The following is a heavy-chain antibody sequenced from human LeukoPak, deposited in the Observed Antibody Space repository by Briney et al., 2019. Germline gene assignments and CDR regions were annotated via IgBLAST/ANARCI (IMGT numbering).Heavy chain of an antibody. CDR2: IHTSGNT. V-gene: IGHV4-4*07. Sequence: PSETLSLTSTVPGGSISTYYWSWIRQPAGKGLEWIGRIHTSGNTDYSPSLKSRVTMSVDTSKNQFSLKLSSVTAADTAIYYCAREGGQWPAYYYYMDVWGKGTTVTVSS. J-gene: IGHJ6*03. CDR1: GGSISTYY. D-gene: IGHD6-19*01. CDR3: AREGGQWPAYYYYMDV.